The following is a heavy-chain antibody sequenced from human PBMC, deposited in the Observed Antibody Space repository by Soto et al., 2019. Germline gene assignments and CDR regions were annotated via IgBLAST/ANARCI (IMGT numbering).Heavy chain of an antibody. J-gene: IGHJ4*02. Sequence: QVQLVESGGGVVQPGRSLRLSCADSGFTFTDYGMHWVRQAPDKGLEWVAVISYDGSNKNYADSVKGRFTISRDNSKNTLYLQMNSLRAEDTAVYYCAKDTYYHDSSGYYVFDYWGQGTLVTVSS. D-gene: IGHD3-22*01. CDR3: AKDTYYHDSSGYYVFDY. V-gene: IGHV3-30*18. CDR2: ISYDGSNK. CDR1: GFTFTDYG.